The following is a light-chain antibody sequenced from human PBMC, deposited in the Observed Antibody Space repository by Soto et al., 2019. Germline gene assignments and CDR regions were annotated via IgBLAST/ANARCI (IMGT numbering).Light chain of an antibody. Sequence: AIQLTQSPSSLSASVGDRVTITCRASQGISSYLAWYQQKPGKAPKLLIYDASTLESGVPSRLSGSGSETEFTLTIRSLQPDDFATYYCQQYNVYSTFGGGTKVDIK. J-gene: IGKJ4*01. CDR3: QQYNVYST. CDR2: DAS. CDR1: QGISSY. V-gene: IGKV1-13*02.